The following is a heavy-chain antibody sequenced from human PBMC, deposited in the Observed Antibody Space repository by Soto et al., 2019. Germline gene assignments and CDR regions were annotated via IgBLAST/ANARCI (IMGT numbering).Heavy chain of an antibody. V-gene: IGHV1-69*01. D-gene: IGHD6-25*01. J-gene: IGHJ6*02. CDR2: IMPVFHTT. Sequence: QVQLVQSGADVKKPGSSVKVSCQASGGTFNNFAFTWVRQAPGQGLEWLGGIMPVFHTTNIAQTFQDRITVIADDFTNTVYMEMTSLRFDDTAVYYCATATISPVSATLYHYGMDVWGQGTTVTVSS. CDR1: GGTFNNFA. CDR3: ATATISPVSATLYHYGMDV.